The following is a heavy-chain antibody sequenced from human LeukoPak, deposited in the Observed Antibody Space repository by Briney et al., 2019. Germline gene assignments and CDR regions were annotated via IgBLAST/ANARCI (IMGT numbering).Heavy chain of an antibody. CDR1: GGSIRSYY. D-gene: IGHD3-10*01. J-gene: IGHJ4*02. CDR3: ARDGNYYGSGRFDY. V-gene: IGHV4-59*01. CDR2: IYYSYTGST. Sequence: SETLSLTCTVSGGSIRSYYWSWIRQPPGKGLEWIGYIYYSYTGSTNYNPSLESRVTISVDTSKNQFSLKLSSVTAADTAVYYCARDGNYYGSGRFDYWGQGTLVTVSS.